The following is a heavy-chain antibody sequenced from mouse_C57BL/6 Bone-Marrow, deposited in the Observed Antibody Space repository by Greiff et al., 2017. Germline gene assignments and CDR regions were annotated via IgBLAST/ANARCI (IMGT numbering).Heavy chain of an antibody. D-gene: IGHD1-1*01. J-gene: IGHJ2*01. Sequence: QVQLQQPGAELVKPGASVKMSCKASGYTFTSYWITWVKQRPGQGLEWIGDIYPGSGSTNYNEKFKSKAKLTVDKSSSTAYMQLSSLTSEDSAVYYCARRRISWRYFDYWGQGTTLTVSS. CDR1: GYTFTSYW. CDR2: IYPGSGST. V-gene: IGHV1-55*01. CDR3: ARRRISWRYFDY.